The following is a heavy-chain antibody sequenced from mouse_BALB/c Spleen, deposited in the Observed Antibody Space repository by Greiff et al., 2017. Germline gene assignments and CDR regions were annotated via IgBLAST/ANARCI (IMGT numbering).Heavy chain of an antibody. Sequence: EVQPVESGGGLVKPGGSLKLSCAASGFAFSSYDMSWVRQTPEKRLEWVAYISSGGGSTYYPDTVKGRFTISRDNAKNTLYLQMSSLKSEDTAMYYCARQGYSDYFDYWGQGTTLTVSS. CDR2: ISSGGGST. CDR3: ARQGYSDYFDY. V-gene: IGHV5-12-1*01. J-gene: IGHJ2*01. D-gene: IGHD2-14*01. CDR1: GFAFSSYD.